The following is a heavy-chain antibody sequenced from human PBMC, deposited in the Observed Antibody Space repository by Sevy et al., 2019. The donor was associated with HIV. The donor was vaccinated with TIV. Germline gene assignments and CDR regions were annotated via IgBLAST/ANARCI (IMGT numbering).Heavy chain of an antibody. CDR3: ARGGYCCGGSCYGPPDS. CDR1: GFTFSIYS. J-gene: IGHJ4*02. Sequence: GGSLRLSCAASGFTFSIYSMTWVRQAPGKGLEWVSSIGSRSSYIYYADSVKGRFTISRDNAKNSLYLQMDSLRAEDTAVYYCARGGYCCGGSCYGPPDSWGQGTLVTVSS. D-gene: IGHD2-15*01. CDR2: IGSRSSYI. V-gene: IGHV3-21*01.